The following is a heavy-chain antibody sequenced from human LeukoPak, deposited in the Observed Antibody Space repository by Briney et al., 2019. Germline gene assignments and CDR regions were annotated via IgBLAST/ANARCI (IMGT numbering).Heavy chain of an antibody. J-gene: IGHJ5*02. D-gene: IGHD3-10*01. CDR1: GLTFSSYW. CDR3: AREGSRISFDP. CDR2: ISSSGSTI. Sequence: PGGSLRLSCAASGLTFSSYWLSWVRQAPGKGLEWVSYISSSGSTIYYADSVKGRFTISRDNAKNSLYLQMNSLRAEDTAVYYCAREGSRISFDPWGQGTLVTVSS. V-gene: IGHV3-48*04.